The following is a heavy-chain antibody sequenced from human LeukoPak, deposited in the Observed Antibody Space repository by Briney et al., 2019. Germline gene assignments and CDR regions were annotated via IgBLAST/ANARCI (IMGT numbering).Heavy chain of an antibody. V-gene: IGHV3-23*01. J-gene: IGHJ5*02. CDR3: AKSLLRGAVAGTNWFDP. CDR1: GFTFSSYA. Sequence: PGGSLGLSCAASGFTFSSYAMSWVRQAPGKGLEWVSAISGSGGSTYYADSVKGRFTISRDNSKNTLYLQMNSLRAEDTAVYYCAKSLLRGAVAGTNWFDPWGQGTLVTISS. D-gene: IGHD6-19*01. CDR2: ISGSGGST.